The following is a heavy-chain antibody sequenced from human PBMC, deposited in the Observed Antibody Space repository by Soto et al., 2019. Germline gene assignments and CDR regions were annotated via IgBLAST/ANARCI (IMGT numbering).Heavy chain of an antibody. J-gene: IGHJ4*02. Sequence: QVRLVQSGAEVKKTGSSVKVSCKASGGTFSTYTLYWVRQAPGQGIEWMGGISPGMDIRDYAQKFQGRVTITTDETTSTVYMQPSTLTSEDTAFYCCAGGMCFRSSCYLDLWGQGTLVTVSS. CDR3: AGGMCFRSSCYLDL. V-gene: IGHV1-69*16. CDR2: ISPGMDIR. D-gene: IGHD6-19*01. CDR1: GGTFSTYT.